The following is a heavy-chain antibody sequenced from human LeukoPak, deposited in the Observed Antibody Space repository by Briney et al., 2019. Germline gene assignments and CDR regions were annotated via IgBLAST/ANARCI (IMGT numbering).Heavy chain of an antibody. Sequence: PAGSLRLSCKGSGYSFTSYWIGWVRQMTGKGLEWMGIIYPGDSDTRYSPSFQGQVTISADKSISTAYLQWSSLKASDTAMYYCATSAASPYYYYMDVWGKGTTVTVSS. CDR2: IYPGDSDT. V-gene: IGHV5-51*01. D-gene: IGHD6-13*01. J-gene: IGHJ6*03. CDR3: ATSAASPYYYYMDV. CDR1: GYSFTSYW.